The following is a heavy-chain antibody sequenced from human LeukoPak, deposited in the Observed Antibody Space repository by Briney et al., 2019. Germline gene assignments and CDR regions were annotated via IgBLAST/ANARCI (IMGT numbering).Heavy chain of an antibody. V-gene: IGHV3-48*01. D-gene: IGHD3-9*01. CDR3: AKGGPYDILTGKNVFDI. J-gene: IGHJ3*02. CDR2: ISSSSSTI. Sequence: GGSLRLSCAASGFTFSNAWMSWVRQAPGKGLEWVSYISSSSSTIYYADSVKGRFIISRDNGKNSLFLQMDSLRAEDTAVYYCAKGGPYDILTGKNVFDIWGQGTMVTVSS. CDR1: GFTFSNAW.